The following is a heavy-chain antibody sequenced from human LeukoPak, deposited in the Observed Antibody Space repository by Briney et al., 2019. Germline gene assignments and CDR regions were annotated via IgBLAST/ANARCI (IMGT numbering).Heavy chain of an antibody. CDR3: AKAPGYCSGGSCYDY. V-gene: IGHV3-23*01. Sequence: GGSLRLSCAASGFTFSSYAMSWVRQAPGKGLEGVSVISGSGGSTNYADSVKGRFSISRDNSKNTVYLQMKSLRADDTAVYYCAKAPGYCSGGSCYDYWGQGTLVTVSS. D-gene: IGHD2-15*01. J-gene: IGHJ4*02. CDR2: ISGSGGST. CDR1: GFTFSSYA.